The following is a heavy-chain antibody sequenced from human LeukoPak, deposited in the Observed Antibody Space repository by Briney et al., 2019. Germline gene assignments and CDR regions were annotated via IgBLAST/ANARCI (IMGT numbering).Heavy chain of an antibody. J-gene: IGHJ4*02. V-gene: IGHV4-61*02. D-gene: IGHD6-6*01. CDR1: GGSISSGSYY. CDR3: ARGPGGSSSSDFDY. CDR2: IYTSGST. Sequence: PSETLSLTCTVSGGSISSGSYYWSWIRQPAGKGLEWIGRIYTSGSTNYNPSLKSRVTISVDTSKNQFSLKLSSVTAADTAVYYCARGPGGSSSSDFDYWGQGTLVTVSS.